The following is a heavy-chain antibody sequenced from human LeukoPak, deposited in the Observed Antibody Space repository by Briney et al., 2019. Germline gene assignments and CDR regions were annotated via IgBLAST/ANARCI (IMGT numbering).Heavy chain of an antibody. CDR3: AREVAVAGPFDY. J-gene: IGHJ4*02. Sequence: SQTLSLTCAISGDSLSSNRAGCNSISQSPSRVLEWLGRTNYRPKWYNYYALSVKSRIIIDPDTSKNQFSLQLNSVTPEDTAVYYCAREVAVAGPFDYWGQGILVTVSS. CDR2: TNYRPKWYN. D-gene: IGHD6-19*01. V-gene: IGHV6-1*01. CDR1: GDSLSSNRAG.